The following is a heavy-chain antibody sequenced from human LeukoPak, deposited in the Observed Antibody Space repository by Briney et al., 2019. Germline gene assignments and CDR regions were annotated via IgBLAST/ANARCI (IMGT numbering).Heavy chain of an antibody. CDR3: AKAPSLHYYGSGTQHDY. Sequence: GGSLRLSCAASGFTFSSYEMNWVRQAPGKGLEWVSYISSSGSTIYYADSVKGRFTISRDNAKNSLYLQMNSLRAEDTAVYYCAKAPSLHYYGSGTQHDYWGQGTLVTVSS. CDR1: GFTFSSYE. CDR2: ISSSGSTI. J-gene: IGHJ4*02. V-gene: IGHV3-48*03. D-gene: IGHD3-10*01.